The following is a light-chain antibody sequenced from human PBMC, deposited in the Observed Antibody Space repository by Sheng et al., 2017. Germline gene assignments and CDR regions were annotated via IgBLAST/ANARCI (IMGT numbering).Light chain of an antibody. V-gene: IGKV1-39*01. Sequence: DIQMTQSPSSLSASVGDRVTITCRASQSIDNYLNWYQQKPGKGPKLLIFGASTLQSGVPSRFSGSGSGTDFTLTISSLQPEDFAVYYCQQYDKWPLPFGGGTKVEIK. CDR1: QSIDNY. CDR3: QQYDKWPLP. J-gene: IGKJ4*01. CDR2: GAS.